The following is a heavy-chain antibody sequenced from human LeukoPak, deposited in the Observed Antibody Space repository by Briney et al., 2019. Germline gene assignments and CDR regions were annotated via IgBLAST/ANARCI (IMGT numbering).Heavy chain of an antibody. CDR2: IYYSGST. D-gene: IGHD3-16*01. Sequence: SETLSLTCTVSGGSISSYYWSWIRQPPGKGLEWIGYIYYSGSTNYNPSLKSRVTISVDTSKNQFSLKLSSVTAADTAVYYCATSSYTGGYYYYYYMDIWGKGTTVTVSS. V-gene: IGHV4-59*01. CDR3: ATSSYTGGYYYYYYMDI. CDR1: GGSISSYY. J-gene: IGHJ6*03.